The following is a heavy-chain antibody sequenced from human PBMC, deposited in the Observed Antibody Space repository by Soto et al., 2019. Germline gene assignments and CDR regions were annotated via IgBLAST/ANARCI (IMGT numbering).Heavy chain of an antibody. D-gene: IGHD6-13*01. Sequence: GGSLRLSCAASGFTFSSYGMHWVRQAPGKGLEWVAVISYDGSNKYYADSVKGRFTISRDNSKNTLYLQMNSLRAEDTAVYYCAKAPGIAAAGTWTGLDYWGQGTLVTVSS. CDR1: GFTFSSYG. V-gene: IGHV3-30*18. CDR3: AKAPGIAAAGTWTGLDY. J-gene: IGHJ4*02. CDR2: ISYDGSNK.